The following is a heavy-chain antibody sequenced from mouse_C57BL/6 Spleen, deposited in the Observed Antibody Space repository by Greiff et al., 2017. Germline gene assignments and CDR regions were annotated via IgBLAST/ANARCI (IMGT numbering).Heavy chain of an antibody. CDR3: ARSWQIYYDYDGSAY. J-gene: IGHJ3*01. CDR1: GFTIKHTH. D-gene: IGHD2-4*01. Sequence: VQLQQSVAELVRPGASVKLSCTASGFTIKHTHMHWVKQRPEQGLEWIGRIDPANGNTKYAQKFQGKATLTADTSSNTAYLQLSSLTAEDTAIYYCARSWQIYYDYDGSAYWGQGTLGTVSA. CDR2: IDPANGNT. V-gene: IGHV14-3*01.